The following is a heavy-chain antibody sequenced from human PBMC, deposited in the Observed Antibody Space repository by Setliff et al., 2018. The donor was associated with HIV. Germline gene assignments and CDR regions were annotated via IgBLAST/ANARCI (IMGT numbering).Heavy chain of an antibody. V-gene: IGHV3-7*03. J-gene: IGHJ5*02. D-gene: IGHD2-8*01. CDR1: KFSVSDSY. CDR3: ARVLLRTNAVYGVVSNRFDP. CDR2: ISPDGNRY. Sequence: GGSLRLSCVASKFSVSDSYMHWVRQAPGKGLEWVASISPDGNRYHCVGSVKGRFTASRDNAKTSLYLQMNSLRAEDTAMYYCARVLLRTNAVYGVVSNRFDPWGQGTLVTVSS.